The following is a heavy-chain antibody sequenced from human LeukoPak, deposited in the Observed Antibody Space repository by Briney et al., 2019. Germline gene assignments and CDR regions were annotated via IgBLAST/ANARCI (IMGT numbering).Heavy chain of an antibody. J-gene: IGHJ4*02. CDR3: ARAGGEDWNGALRY. CDR1: GYTFTGYY. D-gene: IGHD1-1*01. Sequence: ASVKVSCKASGYTFTGYYMHWVRQAPGQGLEWMGWINPNSGGTNYAQKFQGRVTITRNTSISTAYMELSSLRSEDTAVYYCARAGGEDWNGALRYWGQGTLVTVSS. V-gene: IGHV1-2*02. CDR2: INPNSGGT.